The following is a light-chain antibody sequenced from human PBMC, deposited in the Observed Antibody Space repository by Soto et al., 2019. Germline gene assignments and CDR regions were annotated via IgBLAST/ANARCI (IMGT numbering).Light chain of an antibody. CDR1: SSNIGSNT. CDR2: SNN. Sequence: QSVPTQPPSASGTPGQRVTISCSGSSSNIGSNTVYWYQQLPGTAPKLLIYSNNQRPSGVPDRFSGSKSGTSASLAISGLLSEDEADYYCAAWDDSPNGVVFGGGTKLTVL. J-gene: IGLJ2*01. V-gene: IGLV1-44*01. CDR3: AAWDDSPNGVV.